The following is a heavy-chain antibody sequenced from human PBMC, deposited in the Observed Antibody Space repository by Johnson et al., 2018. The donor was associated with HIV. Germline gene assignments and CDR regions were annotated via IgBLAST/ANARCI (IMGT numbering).Heavy chain of an antibody. V-gene: IGHV3-30*04. CDR3: ARDGGRGDFDI. CDR1: GFIFSSYA. D-gene: IGHD3-16*01. Sequence: QVQLVESGGGVVQPGRSLRLSCAASGFIFSSYAMHWVRQAPGKGLEWVAVISYDGSNKYYADSVKGRFTISRDNSKNTLYLQMNSLRAEDTAVYYCARDGGRGDFDIWGQGTRVTVSS. J-gene: IGHJ3*02. CDR2: ISYDGSNK.